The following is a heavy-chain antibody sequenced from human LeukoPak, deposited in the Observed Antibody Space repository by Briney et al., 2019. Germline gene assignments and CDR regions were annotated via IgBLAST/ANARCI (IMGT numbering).Heavy chain of an antibody. CDR2: IDSSGST. D-gene: IGHD5-12*01. V-gene: IGHV4-4*07. CDR1: GGSISGHY. Sequence: SETLSLTCTVSGGSISGHYWSWLRQPAGKGPEWIGRIDSSGSTSYSPSFMTRVTISVDNSKNQFSLKLRSVNAADTAVYYCARESRSYSGFGFGRWFDPWGQGTLVIVSS. J-gene: IGHJ5*02. CDR3: ARESRSYSGFGFGRWFDP.